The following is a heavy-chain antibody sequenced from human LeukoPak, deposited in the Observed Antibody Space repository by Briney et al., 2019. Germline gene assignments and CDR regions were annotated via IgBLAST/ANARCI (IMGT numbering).Heavy chain of an antibody. V-gene: IGHV3-23*01. D-gene: IGHD6-13*01. J-gene: IGHJ4*02. CDR2: ISGSGRST. CDR3: AKGERAGAGTAQ. Sequence: GGSLRLSCAASGFTFSSYAMSWVRQAPGKGLEWVSAISGSGRSTYYADSVRGPFTLSTDNSKNTLSPQINSLGDEGAAVYYCAKGERAGAGTAQWGQGTLVTVSS. CDR1: GFTFSSYA.